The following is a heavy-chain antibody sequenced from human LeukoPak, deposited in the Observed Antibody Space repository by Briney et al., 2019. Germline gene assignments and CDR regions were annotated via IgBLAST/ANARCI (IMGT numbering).Heavy chain of an antibody. CDR3: ARDRNCGGDCAHYYYGMDV. Sequence: SETLSLTCTVSGGSISSSSYYWGWIRQPPGKGLEWIGSIYYSGSTYYNPSLKSRVTISVDTSKNQFSLKLSSVTAADTAVYYCARDRNCGGDCAHYYYGMDVWGQGTTVTVSS. V-gene: IGHV4-39*07. CDR2: IYYSGST. J-gene: IGHJ6*02. D-gene: IGHD2-21*02. CDR1: GGSISSSSYY.